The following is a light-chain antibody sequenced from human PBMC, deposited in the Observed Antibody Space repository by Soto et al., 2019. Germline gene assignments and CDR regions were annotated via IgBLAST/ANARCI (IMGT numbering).Light chain of an antibody. Sequence: DIQLTQSPSLLSASVGDRVTIPFRASQGISPYVSWYQQKPGKAPKLLISDASSLETGVPSRFSGSGSGTELTLTINSLQPDDFATYYCQQYKSYWTFGQGTKVDIK. J-gene: IGKJ1*01. V-gene: IGKV1-5*01. CDR3: QQYKSYWT. CDR2: DAS. CDR1: QGISPY.